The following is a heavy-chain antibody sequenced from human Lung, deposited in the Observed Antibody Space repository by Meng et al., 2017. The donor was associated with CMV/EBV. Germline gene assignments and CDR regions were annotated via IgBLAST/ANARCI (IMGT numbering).Heavy chain of an antibody. D-gene: IGHD2-15*01. CDR3: AREWSGYFHH. CDR2: IYFSGST. CDR1: GGSISSDTDY. Sequence: SCTVSGGSISSDTDYWTWIRQYPGKGLEWIGCIYFSGSTAYNPSLKSRLTISVDTSKNQFSLRLNSVTAADTAVYFCAREWSGYFHHWGQGTLVTVSS. J-gene: IGHJ4*02. V-gene: IGHV4-31*02.